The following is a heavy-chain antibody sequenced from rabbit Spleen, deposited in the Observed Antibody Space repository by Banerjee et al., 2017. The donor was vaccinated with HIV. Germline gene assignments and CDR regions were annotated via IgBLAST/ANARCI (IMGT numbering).Heavy chain of an antibody. CDR3: ARNYVNVFDP. CDR2: IDTSDGDT. Sequence: QSLEESGGDLVKPGASLTLTCKASGFSFTYIDYLCWVHQPPGKGLEWIACIDTSDGDTDYANWPKGRFTISKASSTTVTLQMTSLTAADTATYFCARNYVNVFDPWGQGTLVTVS. CDR1: GFSFTYIDY. J-gene: IGHJ2*01. D-gene: IGHD1-1*01. V-gene: IGHV1S40*01.